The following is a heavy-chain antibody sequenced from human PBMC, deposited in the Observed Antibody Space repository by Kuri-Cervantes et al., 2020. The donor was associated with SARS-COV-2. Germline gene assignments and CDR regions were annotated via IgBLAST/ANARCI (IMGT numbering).Heavy chain of an antibody. D-gene: IGHD3-3*01. CDR1: GGSIISDNW. CDR3: ARHLNSVTMFGVVSNWFDP. Sequence: ESLKISCIVSGGSIISDNWWSWIRQPPGKGLEWVGEVHYSGSTNYNPSLKSRVTMSMDKSKNQFSLKLSSVTAADTAVYYCARHLNSVTMFGVVSNWFDPWGQGTLVTVSS. CDR2: VHYSGST. J-gene: IGHJ5*02. V-gene: IGHV4/OR15-8*01.